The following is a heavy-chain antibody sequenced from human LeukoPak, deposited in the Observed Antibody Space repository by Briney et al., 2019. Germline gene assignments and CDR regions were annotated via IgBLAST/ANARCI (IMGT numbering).Heavy chain of an antibody. CDR3: ASLQQDDYDILTGPKDRDY. J-gene: IGHJ4*02. CDR2: IYYSGST. V-gene: IGHV4-59*12. Sequence: SETLSLTCTVSGGSISSYYWSWIRQPPGKGLEWIGYIYYSGSTNYNPSLKSRVTISVDKSKNQFSLKLSSVTAADTAVYYCASLQQDDYDILTGPKDRDYWGQGTLVTVSS. D-gene: IGHD3-9*01. CDR1: GGSISSYY.